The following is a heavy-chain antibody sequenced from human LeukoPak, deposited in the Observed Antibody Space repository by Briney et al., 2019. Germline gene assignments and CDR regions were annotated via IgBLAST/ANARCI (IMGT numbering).Heavy chain of an antibody. CDR2: IYYSGIT. Sequence: NTSETLSLXCTVSGGSISSSSYYWGWIRQPPGKGLEWIGSIYYSGITYYNPSLKSRVTISVDTSKNQFSLKLSSVTAADTAVYYCASDPTYSSSWYGSDLHIWGQGTMVTVSS. J-gene: IGHJ3*02. CDR3: ASDPTYSSSWYGSDLHI. V-gene: IGHV4-39*01. CDR1: GGSISSSSYY. D-gene: IGHD6-13*01.